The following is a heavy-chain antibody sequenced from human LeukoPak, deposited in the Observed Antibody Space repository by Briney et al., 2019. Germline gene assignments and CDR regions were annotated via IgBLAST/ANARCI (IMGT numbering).Heavy chain of an antibody. CDR1: GYTFTSYD. Sequence: ASVKVSCKASGYTFTSYDINWVRQATGQGLEWMGWMNPNSGNTGYAQKFRGRVTMTRNTSISTAYMELSSLRSEDTAVYYCARVLVIRAGVYMDVWGKGTMVTVSS. D-gene: IGHD3-9*01. V-gene: IGHV1-8*01. CDR3: ARVLVIRAGVYMDV. J-gene: IGHJ6*03. CDR2: MNPNSGNT.